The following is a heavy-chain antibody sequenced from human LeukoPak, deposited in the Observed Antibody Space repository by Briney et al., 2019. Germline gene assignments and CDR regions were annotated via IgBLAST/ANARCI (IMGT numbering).Heavy chain of an antibody. J-gene: IGHJ4*02. V-gene: IGHV4-59*01. CDR1: GGSISSYY. CDR2: IYYSGST. D-gene: IGHD4-17*01. Sequence: SETLSLTCTASGGSISSYYWSWIRQPPGKGLEWIGYIYYSGSTNYNPSLKSRVTISVDTSKNQFSLKLSSVTAADTAVYYCAREGPYGDYFDYWGQGTLVTVSS. CDR3: AREGPYGDYFDY.